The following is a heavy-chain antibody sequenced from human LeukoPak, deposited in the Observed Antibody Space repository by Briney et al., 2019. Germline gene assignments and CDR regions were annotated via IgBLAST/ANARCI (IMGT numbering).Heavy chain of an antibody. J-gene: IGHJ5*02. V-gene: IGHV4-34*01. D-gene: IGHD3-3*01. CDR3: ARGWRDYDFWSGYYRNWFDP. CDR2: T. Sequence: TNYNPSLKHRVTISVDTSKNQFSLKLSSVTAADTAVYYCARGWRDYDFWSGYYRNWFDPWGQGTLVTVSS.